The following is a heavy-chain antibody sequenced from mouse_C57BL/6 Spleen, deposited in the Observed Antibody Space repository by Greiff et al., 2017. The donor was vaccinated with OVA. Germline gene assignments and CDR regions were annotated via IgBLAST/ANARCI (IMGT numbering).Heavy chain of an antibody. CDR2: IHPNSGST. CDR1: GYTFTSYW. CDR3: ASTMVTTGYFDV. Sequence: QVQLKQPGAELVKPGASVKLSCKASGYTFTSYWMHWVKQRPGQGLEWIGMIHPNSGSTNYDEKFKSKATLTVDKSSSTAYMQLSSLTSEDSAVYYCASTMVTTGYFDVWGTGTTVTVSS. V-gene: IGHV1-64*01. D-gene: IGHD2-2*01. J-gene: IGHJ1*03.